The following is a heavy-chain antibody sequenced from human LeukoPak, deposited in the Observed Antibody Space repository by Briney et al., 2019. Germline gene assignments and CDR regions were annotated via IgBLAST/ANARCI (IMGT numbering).Heavy chain of an antibody. CDR2: INHSGST. Sequence: SETLSLTCTVSGYSISSGYYWSWIRQPPGKGLEWIGEINHSGSTNYNPSLKSRVTISVDTSKNQFSLKLNSVTAADTAVYYCAKSNGYGLVDIWGRGTMVTVSS. J-gene: IGHJ3*02. CDR1: GYSISSGYY. V-gene: IGHV4-38-2*02. CDR3: AKSNGYGLVDI. D-gene: IGHD3-10*01.